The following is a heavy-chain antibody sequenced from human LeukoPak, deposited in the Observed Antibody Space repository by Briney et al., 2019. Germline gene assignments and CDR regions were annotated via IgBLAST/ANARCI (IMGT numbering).Heavy chain of an antibody. CDR3: AKAHFPARYGDYQRDLLDFDY. CDR2: ISGSGGST. Sequence: GSLRLSCAASGFTFSSYAMSWVRQAPGKGLEWVSAISGSGGSTYYADSVKGRFTISRDNSKNTLYLQMNSLRAEDTAVYYCAKAHFPARYGDYQRDLLDFDYWGQGTLVTVSS. D-gene: IGHD4-17*01. CDR1: GFTFSSYA. V-gene: IGHV3-23*01. J-gene: IGHJ4*02.